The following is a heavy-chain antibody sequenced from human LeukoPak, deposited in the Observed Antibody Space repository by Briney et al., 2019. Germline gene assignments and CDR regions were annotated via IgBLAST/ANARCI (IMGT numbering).Heavy chain of an antibody. CDR2: INPNSGYT. CDR1: GYTFSGYY. Sequence: GASVKVSCKASGYTFSGYYLHWVRQAPGQELEWMGWINPNSGYTNYAQKVQGRVTMTTDTSTSTAHMELRSLRSDDTAVYYCARVGVGYCSSTSCSPSRLALDIWGQGTMVTVSS. CDR3: ARVGVGYCSSTSCSPSRLALDI. D-gene: IGHD2-2*01. V-gene: IGHV1-2*02. J-gene: IGHJ3*02.